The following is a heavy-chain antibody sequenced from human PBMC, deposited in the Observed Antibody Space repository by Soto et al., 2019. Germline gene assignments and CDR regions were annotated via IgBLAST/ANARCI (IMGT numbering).Heavy chain of an antibody. Sequence: QVQLQESGPGLVKPSGTLSLTCAVSGGSISSSNWWSWVRQPPGKGLEGIGEIYHSGSTNYNPSLTRRVTKAVDKSKNQFSLKLSSGTAADTAGYYCARDQEVPDTAMGYGMDVWGQGTTVTVSS. J-gene: IGHJ6*02. CDR1: GGSISSSNW. D-gene: IGHD5-18*01. V-gene: IGHV4-4*02. CDR2: IYHSGST. CDR3: ARDQEVPDTAMGYGMDV.